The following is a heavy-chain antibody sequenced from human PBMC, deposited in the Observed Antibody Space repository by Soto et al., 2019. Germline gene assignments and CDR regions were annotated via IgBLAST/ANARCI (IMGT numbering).Heavy chain of an antibody. J-gene: IGHJ6*03. V-gene: IGHV4-31*02. D-gene: IGHD6-6*01. CDR1: GGYY. CDR3: ASVSRSSSAYYYYMDV. CDR2: IYYSGST. Sequence: GGYYWSWIRQHPGKGLEWIGYIYYSGSTYYNPSLKSRVTISVDTSKNQFSLKLSSVTAADTAVYYCASVSRSSSAYYYYMDVWGKGTTVTVSS.